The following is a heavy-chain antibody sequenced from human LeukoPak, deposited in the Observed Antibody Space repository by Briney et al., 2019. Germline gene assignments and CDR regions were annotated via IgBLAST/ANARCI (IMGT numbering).Heavy chain of an antibody. CDR1: GFTFSSYA. V-gene: IGHV3-30-3*01. CDR2: ISYDGSNK. CDR3: ARDFGSSWYYYYHYGMDV. Sequence: GGSLRLSCAASGFTFSSYAMHWVRQAPGKGLEWVAVISYDGSNKYYADSVKGRFTISRDNSKNTLYLQMNSLRAEDTAVYYCARDFGSSWYYYYHYGMDVWGQGTTVTVSS. J-gene: IGHJ6*02. D-gene: IGHD6-13*01.